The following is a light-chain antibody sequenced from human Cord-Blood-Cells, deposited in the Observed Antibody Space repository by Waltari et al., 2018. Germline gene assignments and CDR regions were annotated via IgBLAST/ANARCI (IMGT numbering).Light chain of an antibody. CDR2: DAS. Sequence: DIQMTQSPSSLSASVGDRVTITCRASQSISSYLNWYQQKPGKAPKLLIYDASILQSGXXXXFSCSGSGTDFTLTISSLQPEDFATYYCQQSYSTPLTFGGGTKVEIK. CDR1: QSISSY. J-gene: IGKJ4*01. V-gene: IGKV1-39*01. CDR3: QQSYSTPLT.